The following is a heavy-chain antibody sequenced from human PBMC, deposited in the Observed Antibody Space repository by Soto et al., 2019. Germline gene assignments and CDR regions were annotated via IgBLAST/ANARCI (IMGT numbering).Heavy chain of an antibody. CDR2: ISSSGSTI. V-gene: IGHV3-11*01. J-gene: IGHJ6*03. Sequence: QVQLVESGGGLVKPGGSLRLSCAASGFTFSDYYMSWIRQAPGKGLEWVSYISSSGSTIYYADSVKGRFTISRDNAKNSRYLQMNSLRAEDTAVYYCARDGVRCVGWLSISYYYMDVWGKGTTVTVSS. CDR1: GFTFSDYY. D-gene: IGHD3-3*01. CDR3: ARDGVRCVGWLSISYYYMDV.